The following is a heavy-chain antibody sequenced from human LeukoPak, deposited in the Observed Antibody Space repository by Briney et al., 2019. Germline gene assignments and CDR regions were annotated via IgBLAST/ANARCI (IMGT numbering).Heavy chain of an antibody. J-gene: IGHJ2*01. CDR3: ARDRYCSGGSCYRWYFDL. D-gene: IGHD2-15*01. Sequence: GGSLRLSCAASGFTFSSYAMSWVRQAPGKGLEWVSAISGSGGSTYYADSVKGRFTISRDNSKNTLYLQMNSLRAEDTAVHYCARDRYCSGGSCYRWYFDLWGRGTLVTVSS. CDR1: GFTFSSYA. V-gene: IGHV3-23*01. CDR2: ISGSGGST.